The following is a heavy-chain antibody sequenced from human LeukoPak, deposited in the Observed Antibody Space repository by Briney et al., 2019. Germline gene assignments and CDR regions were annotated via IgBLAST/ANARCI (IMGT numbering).Heavy chain of an antibody. CDR3: ARVLGSRYYYDGSGYVDY. CDR1: GYTFTSYG. Sequence: ASVKVSCTASGYTFTSYGISWVRQAPGQGLEWMGWISANNGNTKYEQRLQGRVTMTTDTSTSTAYMELRSLRSDDTAVYYCARVLGSRYYYDGSGYVDYWGQGTLVTVSS. V-gene: IGHV1-18*01. J-gene: IGHJ4*02. D-gene: IGHD3-22*01. CDR2: ISANNGNT.